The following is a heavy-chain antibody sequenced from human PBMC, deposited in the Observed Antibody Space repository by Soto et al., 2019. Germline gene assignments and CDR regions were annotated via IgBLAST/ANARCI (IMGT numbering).Heavy chain of an antibody. Sequence: ASVKVSCKASGYTFTSYDTNWVRQATGQGLEWMGWMNPNSGNTGYAQKFQGRVTMTRNTSISTAYMELSSLRSEDTAVYYCATGYSSSWYFHSYYMAVWGKGTTVTVSS. D-gene: IGHD6-13*01. CDR3: ATGYSSSWYFHSYYMAV. V-gene: IGHV1-8*01. J-gene: IGHJ6*03. CDR1: GYTFTSYD. CDR2: MNPNSGNT.